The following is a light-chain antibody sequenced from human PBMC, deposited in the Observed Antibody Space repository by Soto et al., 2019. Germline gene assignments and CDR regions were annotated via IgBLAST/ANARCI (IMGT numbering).Light chain of an antibody. CDR1: QSLNNG. J-gene: IGKJ5*01. CDR3: QQYHRSSIT. CDR2: DAS. Sequence: DIQLTPSPSTLSASVGDRCTITCRASQSLNNGLAWYQQKPGKAPNLLIYDASTLERGVPSRFSGTGSGTEFTLTISSLQPDDFATYYCQQYHRSSITFGQGTRLEI. V-gene: IGKV1-5*01.